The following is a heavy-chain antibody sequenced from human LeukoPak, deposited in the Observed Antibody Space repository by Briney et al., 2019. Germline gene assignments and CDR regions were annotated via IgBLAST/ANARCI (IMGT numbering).Heavy chain of an antibody. V-gene: IGHV3-7*01. CDR2: IKQDGSEK. CDR1: GFTFNSYW. D-gene: IGHD6-13*01. Sequence: GGSLRLSCAASGFTFNSYWMSWVRQAPGKGLEWVANIKQDGSEKYYVDSVKGRFTISRDNTKNSLYLQMSSLRAEDTAVYYCARVGIYSSSWYRDHWGQGTLVTVSS. J-gene: IGHJ4*02. CDR3: ARVGIYSSSWYRDH.